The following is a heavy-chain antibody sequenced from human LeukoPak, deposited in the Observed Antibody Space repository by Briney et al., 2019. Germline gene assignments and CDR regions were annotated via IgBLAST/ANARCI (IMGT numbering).Heavy chain of an antibody. CDR3: ARDAGSGSRGFDP. CDR1: GGSISSYY. V-gene: IGHV4-4*07. CDR2: IYTSGST. Sequence: SETLSLTCTVSGGSISSYYWSWIRQPAGKGLEWIGRIYTSGSTNYNPSLKSRVTMSVDTSKKQFSLKLSSVPAADTAVYYCARDAGSGSRGFDPWGQGTLVTVSS. D-gene: IGHD3-10*01. J-gene: IGHJ5*02.